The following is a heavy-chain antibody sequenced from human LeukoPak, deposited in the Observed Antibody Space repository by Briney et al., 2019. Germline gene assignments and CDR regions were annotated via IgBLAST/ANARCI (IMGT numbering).Heavy chain of an antibody. D-gene: IGHD6-19*01. V-gene: IGHV4-39*01. CDR3: ARHHSSGWYKSYWLDP. Sequence: SETLSLTCTVSGGSISSSSYYWGWIRQPPGKGLEWIGSIYYSGSTYYNPSLKSRVTISVDTSKNQFSLKLSSVTAADTAVYYCARHHSSGWYKSYWLDPWGQGTLVTVSS. CDR1: GGSISSSSYY. J-gene: IGHJ5*02. CDR2: IYYSGST.